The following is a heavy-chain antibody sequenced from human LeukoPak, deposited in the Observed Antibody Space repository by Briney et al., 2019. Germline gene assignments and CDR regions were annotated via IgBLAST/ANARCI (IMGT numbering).Heavy chain of an antibody. J-gene: IGHJ5*02. CDR2: IYYSGST. CDR3: AREGYSSNWYSPIWFDP. Sequence: SETLSLTCTVSGGSISNYYWSWIRQPPGKGLEWIGYIYYSGSTNYNPSLKSRVTISVDTSKNQFSLKLTSVTAADTAVYYCAREGYSSNWYSPIWFDPWGQGTLVTVSS. CDR1: GGSISNYY. D-gene: IGHD6-13*01. V-gene: IGHV4-59*12.